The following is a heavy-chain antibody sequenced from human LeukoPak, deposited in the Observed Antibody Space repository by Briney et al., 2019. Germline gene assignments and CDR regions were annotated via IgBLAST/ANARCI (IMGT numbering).Heavy chain of an antibody. J-gene: IGHJ4*02. D-gene: IGHD6-13*01. V-gene: IGHV4-30-2*01. Sequence: SQTLSLTCTVSGGSISSGGYYWSWIRQPPGKGLEWIGYIYHSGSTYYNPSLKSRVTISVDRSKNQFSLKLSSVTAADTAVYYCARSHLGAAAATYFDYWGQGTLVTVSS. CDR2: IYHSGST. CDR3: ARSHLGAAAATYFDY. CDR1: GGSISSGGYY.